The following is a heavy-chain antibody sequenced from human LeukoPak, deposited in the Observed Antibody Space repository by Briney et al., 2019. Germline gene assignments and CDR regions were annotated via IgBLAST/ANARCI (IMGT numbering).Heavy chain of an antibody. CDR1: GYSFTSYW. J-gene: IGHJ4*02. CDR3: ARRPSNSWYFGY. D-gene: IGHD6-13*01. Sequence: KHGESLKISCKGSGYSFTSYWIGWVRQMPGKGLEWMGVIHPDDSDTRYSPSFQGQVTISADKSISTAYLQWSSLKASDIAMYYCARRPSNSWYFGYWGQGTLVTVSS. V-gene: IGHV5-51*01. CDR2: IHPDDSDT.